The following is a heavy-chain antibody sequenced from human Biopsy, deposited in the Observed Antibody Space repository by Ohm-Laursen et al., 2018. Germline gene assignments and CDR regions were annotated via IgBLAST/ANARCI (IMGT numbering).Heavy chain of an antibody. CDR3: TRVRTFGGVIGGYYFDS. D-gene: IGHD3-16*02. J-gene: IGHJ4*02. CDR2: ISAYIGNT. CDR1: GYTFSNYG. Sequence: GSSVKVSCKTSGYTFSNYGINWVRQAPGQGLEWMGWISAYIGNTYSAQKVQGRVSMTTDTSTTTAYMELRSLRSDDTAVYYCTRVRTFGGVIGGYYFDSWGQGILVTVSS. V-gene: IGHV1-18*01.